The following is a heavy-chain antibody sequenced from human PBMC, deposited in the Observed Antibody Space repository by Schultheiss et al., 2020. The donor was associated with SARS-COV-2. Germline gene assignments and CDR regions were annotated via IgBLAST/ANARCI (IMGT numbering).Heavy chain of an antibody. CDR3: ASSMGRSAPDY. Sequence: GGSLRLSCVASGFTFSNAWMSWVRQAPGKGLEWVSAISGSGGSTYYADSVKGRFTISRDNSKNTLYLQMNSLRAEDTAVYYCASSMGRSAPDYWGQGTLVTVSS. V-gene: IGHV3-23*01. CDR2: ISGSGGST. J-gene: IGHJ4*02. D-gene: IGHD3-10*01. CDR1: GFTFSNAW.